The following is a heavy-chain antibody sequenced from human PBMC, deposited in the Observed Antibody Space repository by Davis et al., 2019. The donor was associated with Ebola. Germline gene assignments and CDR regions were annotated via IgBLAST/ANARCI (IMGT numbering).Heavy chain of an antibody. CDR3: ARVSPLHYYMDV. CDR1: GFTFSSFT. CDR2: ISGSGTNT. V-gene: IGHV3-23*01. Sequence: PGRSLRPSCLPSGFTFSSFTMTWVPQSPGKGLEWVSAISGSGTNTYYADSVKGRFTISRDNSKNTLYLQMNSLRAEDTAVYYCARVSPLHYYMDVWGKGTTVTVSS. J-gene: IGHJ6*03. D-gene: IGHD2-21*02.